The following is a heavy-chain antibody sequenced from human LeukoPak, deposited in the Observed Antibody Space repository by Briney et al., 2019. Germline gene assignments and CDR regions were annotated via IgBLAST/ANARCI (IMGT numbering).Heavy chain of an antibody. J-gene: IGHJ4*02. CDR1: GGSMSRRNSY. V-gene: IGHV4-39*01. D-gene: IGHD2-21*01. CDR2: LSYSGST. Sequence: SETLSLTCSVSGGSMSRRNSYWRWIRQPPAKGLVWIGTLSYSGSTYYNPSLKSRITISVDTSKSQFSLRLSSVTATDTALYYCARHIQGANVCDYWGQGTLVTVPS. CDR3: ARHIQGANVCDY.